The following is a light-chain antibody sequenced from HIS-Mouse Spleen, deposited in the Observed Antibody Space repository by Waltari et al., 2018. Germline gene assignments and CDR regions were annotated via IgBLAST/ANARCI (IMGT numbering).Light chain of an antibody. J-gene: IGKJ1*01. CDR2: GAS. V-gene: IGKV3-20*01. CDR1: QSVSSSY. CDR3: QQYGSSPRT. Sequence: EIVLTQSPGTLSLSPGERATLSCRASQSVSSSYLAWYQQKPSQAPRLLTYGASSRATGIPDRFSGSGSGTDFTLTISRLEPEDFAVYYCQQYGSSPRTFGQGTKVEIK.